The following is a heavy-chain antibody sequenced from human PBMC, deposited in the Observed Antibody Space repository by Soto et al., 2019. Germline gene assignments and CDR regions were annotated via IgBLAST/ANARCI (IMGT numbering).Heavy chain of an antibody. CDR3: ARDRAIFGVVIADYYYYYGMDV. D-gene: IGHD3-3*01. J-gene: IGHJ6*02. CDR2: ISAYNGNT. CDR1: GYTFTSYG. V-gene: IGHV1-18*01. Sequence: QVQLVQSGAEVKKPGASVKVSCKASGYTFTSYGISWVRQAPGQGLEWMGWISAYNGNTNYAQKLQGRVTMTTDTATSTAYMERRSLRSDDTAVYYCARDRAIFGVVIADYYYYYGMDVWCQGTTVTVSS.